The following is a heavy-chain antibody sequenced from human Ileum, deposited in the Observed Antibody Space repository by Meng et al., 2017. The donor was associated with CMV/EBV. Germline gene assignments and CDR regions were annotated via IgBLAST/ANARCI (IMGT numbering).Heavy chain of an antibody. CDR2: IYSDGSST. J-gene: IGHJ4*02. D-gene: IGHD6-13*01. CDR3: GRGGSTYCDY. Sequence: GESLKISCAASGFTFSSYWMHWVRQAPGKGLVWVSRIYSDGSSTNYADSVKGRFTMSRDNARNTLYLQMNSLRAEDTAVYYCGRGGSTYCDYWGQATLVTVSS. V-gene: IGHV3-74*01. CDR1: GFTFSSYW.